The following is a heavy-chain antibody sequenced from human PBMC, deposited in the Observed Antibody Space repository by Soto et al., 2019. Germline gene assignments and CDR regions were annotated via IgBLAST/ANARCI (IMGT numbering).Heavy chain of an antibody. CDR1: GGSISSGGYY. V-gene: IGHV4-31*03. D-gene: IGHD3-3*01. J-gene: IGHJ4*02. CDR2: IYYSGST. CDR3: ARGPRYDFWSGYFDY. Sequence: ASETLSLTCTVSGGSISSGGYYWSWIRQHPGKGLEWIGYIYYSGSTYYNPSLKSRVTISVDTSKNQFSLKLSSVTAADTAVYYCARGPRYDFWSGYFDYWGQGTLVTVSS.